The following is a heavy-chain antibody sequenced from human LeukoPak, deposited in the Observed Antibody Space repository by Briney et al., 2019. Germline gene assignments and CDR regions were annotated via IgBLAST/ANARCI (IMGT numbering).Heavy chain of an antibody. Sequence: GALRLSCAAFGFTFSSYWMSWVRQAPGKGLEWVANIKQDGSEKYYVDSVKGRFTISRDNAKSSLYLQMNSLRVEDTAFYYCARDLAYSRLDYWGQGMLVTVSS. D-gene: IGHD5-18*01. CDR3: ARDLAYSRLDY. V-gene: IGHV3-7*01. J-gene: IGHJ4*02. CDR2: IKQDGSEK. CDR1: GFTFSSYW.